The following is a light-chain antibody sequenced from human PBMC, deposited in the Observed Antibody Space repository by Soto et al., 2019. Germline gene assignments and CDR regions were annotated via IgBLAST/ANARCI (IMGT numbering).Light chain of an antibody. CDR1: NLGVKY. V-gene: IGLV3-1*01. CDR3: QAWDSSSVV. CDR2: QDR. J-gene: IGLJ2*01. Sequence: SYELTQPPSGAVSAGPTATITCSGDNLGVKYACWYQQKPGQSPVLVIYQDRKRPSGIPERFSGSNSGNTATLTISGTQAMDEADYYCQAWDSSSVVFGGGTKLTVL.